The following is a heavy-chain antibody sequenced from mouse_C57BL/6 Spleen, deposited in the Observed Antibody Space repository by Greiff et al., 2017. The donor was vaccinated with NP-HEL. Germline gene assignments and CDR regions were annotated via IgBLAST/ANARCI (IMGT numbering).Heavy chain of an antibody. CDR2: ISSGGDYI. CDR1: GFTFSSSA. CDR3: TRDVPYYGSSYSYAMDY. D-gene: IGHD1-1*01. Sequence: EVKLMESGAGLVKPGGSLKLSCAASGFTFSSSAMSWVRQTPEKRLEWVAYISSGGDYIYYADTVKGRFTISRDNARNTLYLQMSSLKSEDTAMYYCTRDVPYYGSSYSYAMDYWGQGTSVTVSS. J-gene: IGHJ4*01. V-gene: IGHV5-9-1*02.